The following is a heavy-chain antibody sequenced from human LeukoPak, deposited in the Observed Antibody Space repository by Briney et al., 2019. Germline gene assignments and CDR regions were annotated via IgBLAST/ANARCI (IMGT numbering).Heavy chain of an antibody. CDR2: ISAYNGNT. CDR3: ARHFLGGDYFDY. J-gene: IGHJ4*02. Sequence: ASVKVSCKASGYTFTSYGISWVRQAPGQGLEWMGWISAYNGNTNYAQKLQGRVTMTTDTSTSTAYMELRSLRSEDTAVYYCARHFLGGDYFDYWGQGTLVTVSS. CDR1: GYTFTSYG. V-gene: IGHV1-18*01. D-gene: IGHD3-16*01.